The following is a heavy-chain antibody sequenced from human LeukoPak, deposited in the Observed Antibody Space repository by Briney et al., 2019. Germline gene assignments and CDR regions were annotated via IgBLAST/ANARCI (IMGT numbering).Heavy chain of an antibody. CDR3: ARQGQWLVRPMDY. J-gene: IGHJ4*02. D-gene: IGHD6-19*01. CDR2: IYPGDSDT. CDR1: GYSFTNYW. V-gene: IGHV5-51*01. Sequence: GESLKISCKGSGYSFTNYWIGWVRQMPGKGLEWMGIIYPGDSDTRYSPSFQGQVTISADKSISTAYLQWSSLKASDTAMYYCARQGQWLVRPMDYWGQGTLVTVSS.